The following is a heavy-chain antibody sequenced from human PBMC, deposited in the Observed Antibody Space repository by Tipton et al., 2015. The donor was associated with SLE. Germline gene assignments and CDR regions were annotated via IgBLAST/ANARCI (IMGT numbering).Heavy chain of an antibody. CDR3: ARDRSDDTFWTDYFDCFYYMAV. CDR1: GDSVSSTNYY. D-gene: IGHD3/OR15-3a*01. CDR2: IFNAGTT. J-gene: IGHJ6*03. Sequence: GLVKPSETLSLTCTVSGDSVSSTNYYWAWIRQPPGKGLEWVGTIFNAGTTYYNSSLKSRVAISADTSKNQFSLTLISVTGADTAAYFCARDRSDDTFWTDYFDCFYYMAVWGKGTTVTVSS. V-gene: IGHV4-39*07.